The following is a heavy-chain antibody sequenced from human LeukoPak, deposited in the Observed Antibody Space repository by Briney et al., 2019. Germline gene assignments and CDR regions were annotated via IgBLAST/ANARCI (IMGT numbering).Heavy chain of an antibody. J-gene: IGHJ4*02. Sequence: SVKVSCKSSGGTFSSYAIIWVRQAPGQGLEWMGRIIPILGIANYAQKFQGRVTITADKSTSTAYMGLSSLRSEDTAVYYCARDPDHPSQLFDYWGQGTLVTVSS. CDR2: IIPILGIA. CDR3: ARDPDHPSQLFDY. V-gene: IGHV1-69*04. CDR1: GGTFSSYA. D-gene: IGHD1-1*01.